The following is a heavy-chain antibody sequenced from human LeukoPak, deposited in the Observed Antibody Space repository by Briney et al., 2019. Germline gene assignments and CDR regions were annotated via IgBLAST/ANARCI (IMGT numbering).Heavy chain of an antibody. CDR2: ISSSGSTI. D-gene: IGHD3-9*01. CDR1: GFTFSDYY. V-gene: IGHV3-11*04. J-gene: IGHJ4*02. CDR3: ARGRSVPGDFDWAPYYFDY. Sequence: GGSLRLSCAASGFTFSDYYMSWIRQAPGKGLEWVSYISSSGSTIYYADSVKGRFTISRDNAKNSLYLQMNSLRAEDTAVYYCARGRSVPGDFDWAPYYFDYWGQGTLVTVSS.